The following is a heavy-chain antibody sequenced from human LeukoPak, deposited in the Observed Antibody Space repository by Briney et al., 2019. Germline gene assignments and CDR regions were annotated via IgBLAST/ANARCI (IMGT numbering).Heavy chain of an antibody. Sequence: ASVKVSCKASGYTFTSYYMHWVRQAPGQGLEWIGIINPSGGSTSYAQKFQGRVTMTRDMSTSTVYMELSSLRSEDTAVYYCARSESGYYDSSGYYPGYWGQGTLVTVSS. CDR3: ARSESGYYDSSGYYPGY. V-gene: IGHV1-46*01. D-gene: IGHD3-22*01. CDR1: GYTFTSYY. J-gene: IGHJ4*02. CDR2: INPSGGST.